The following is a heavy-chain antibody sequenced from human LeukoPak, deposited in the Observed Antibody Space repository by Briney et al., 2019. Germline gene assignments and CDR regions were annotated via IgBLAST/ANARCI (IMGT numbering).Heavy chain of an antibody. CDR3: ARGTTALMDV. CDR1: GFPFSSYS. CDR2: ISSGTSFI. J-gene: IGHJ6*03. Sequence: GGSLRLSCAASGFPFSSYSMNWVRQAPGKGLEWVSSISSGTSFIYYADSVKGRFTISRDNAKNSLYLQMNSLRAEDTAMYYCARGTTALMDVWGKGTTVTVSS. V-gene: IGHV3-21*01. D-gene: IGHD2-21*02.